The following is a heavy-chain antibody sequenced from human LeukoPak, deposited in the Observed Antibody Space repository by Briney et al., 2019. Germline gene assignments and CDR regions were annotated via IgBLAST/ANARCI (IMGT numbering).Heavy chain of an antibody. Sequence: GGSLRLSCAASGFTFSAYHMNWGRQAPGKGLEWVSYISIISSTIYYADSVKGRFTISRDDAKNSVYLQMNSLRADDTAVYYCARTHERDLDYWGQGTLVTVSS. CDR3: ARTHERDLDY. CDR2: ISIISSTI. V-gene: IGHV3-48*01. CDR1: GFTFSAYH. J-gene: IGHJ4*02.